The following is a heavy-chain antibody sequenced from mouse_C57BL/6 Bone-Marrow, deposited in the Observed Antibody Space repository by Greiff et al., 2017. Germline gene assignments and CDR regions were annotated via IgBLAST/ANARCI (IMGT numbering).Heavy chain of an antibody. CDR1: GFTFSSYG. CDR3: ARPYDSSRAWFAY. CDR2: IRSGGSYT. Sequence: EVQLVESGGDLVKPGGSLKLSCASSGFTFSSYGMSWVRKTPDKRLEWVATIRSGGSYTYYPDSVKGRFTISRDNAKNTLYLQMSSLKSEDTAMYYCARPYDSSRAWFAYWGQGTLVTVSA. D-gene: IGHD1-1*01. J-gene: IGHJ3*01. V-gene: IGHV5-6*01.